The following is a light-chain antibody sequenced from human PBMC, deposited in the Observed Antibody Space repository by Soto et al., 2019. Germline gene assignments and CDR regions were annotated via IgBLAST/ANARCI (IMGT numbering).Light chain of an antibody. J-gene: IGLJ3*02. CDR2: EVI. CDR3: SSYTTSSTQV. Sequence: QSALTQPASVSGSPGQSITISCTGTSIDVGAYNYVSWYQQHPGKAPKLMIYEVINRPSGVSDRFSGSKSGNTASLTISGLQAEDEADYYCSSYTTSSTQVFGGGTKLTVL. V-gene: IGLV2-14*01. CDR1: SIDVGAYNY.